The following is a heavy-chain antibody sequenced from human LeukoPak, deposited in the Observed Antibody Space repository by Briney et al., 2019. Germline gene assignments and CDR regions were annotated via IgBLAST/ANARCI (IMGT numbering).Heavy chain of an antibody. CDR2: ISSSGSTI. J-gene: IGHJ5*02. V-gene: IGHV3-11*01. D-gene: IGHD3-10*01. CDR3: ARLLGGMVRGVILGTGGNSWFDP. Sequence: GGSLRLSCAASGFTFSDYYMSWIRQAPGKGLEWVSYISSSGSTIYYADSVKGRFTISRDNAKNSLYLQMNSLRAEDTAVYYCARLLGGMVRGVILGTGGNSWFDPWGQGTLVTVSS. CDR1: GFTFSDYY.